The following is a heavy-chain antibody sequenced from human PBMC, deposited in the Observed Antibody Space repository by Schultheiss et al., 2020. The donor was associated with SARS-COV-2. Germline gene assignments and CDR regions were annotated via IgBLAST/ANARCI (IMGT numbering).Heavy chain of an antibody. CDR3: ARGDYGGTFDY. Sequence: GGSLRLSCAASGFTFSSYSMNWVRQAPGKGLEWVAVISYDGSNKYYADSVKGRFTISRDNSKNTLYLQMNSLRAEDTAVYYCARGDYGGTFDYWGQGTLVTVSS. D-gene: IGHD4-23*01. J-gene: IGHJ4*02. V-gene: IGHV3-30*03. CDR2: ISYDGSNK. CDR1: GFTFSSYS.